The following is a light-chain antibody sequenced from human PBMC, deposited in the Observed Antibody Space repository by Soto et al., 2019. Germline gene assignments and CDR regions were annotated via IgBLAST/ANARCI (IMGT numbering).Light chain of an antibody. V-gene: IGLV2-14*03. J-gene: IGLJ2*01. Sequence: QSVLTQPASVSGSPGQSITISCTGSRSDVGGYNYVSWYQHHPGKAPKLMIYDVSTRPSGVSNRFSGSKSGNTASLTISGLQAEDEAHYYCGSYTSSTTLRIFGGGTKLTV. CDR1: RSDVGGYNY. CDR3: GSYTSSTTLRI. CDR2: DVS.